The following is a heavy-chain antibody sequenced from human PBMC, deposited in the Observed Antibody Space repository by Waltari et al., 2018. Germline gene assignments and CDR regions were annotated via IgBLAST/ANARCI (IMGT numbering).Heavy chain of an antibody. CDR1: GFTFSSYW. J-gene: IGHJ3*02. CDR3: ARRGGAYCSSTSCEGVYAFDI. CDR2: INVDGSSA. Sequence: EVQLVESGGGLVQPGGSLRLSCAASGFTFSSYWMHWVRQAPGKGLVWVSRINVDGSSASYAVSVKGRFTSSRDNAKNTLYLRMNSLRADDTAVYYFARRGGAYCSSTSCEGVYAFDIWGQGTMVTVSS. D-gene: IGHD2-2*01. V-gene: IGHV3-74*01.